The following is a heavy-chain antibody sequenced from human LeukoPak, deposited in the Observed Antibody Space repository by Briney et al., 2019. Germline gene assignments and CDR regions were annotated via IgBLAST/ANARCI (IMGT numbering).Heavy chain of an antibody. CDR1: VLTVSTKY. D-gene: IGHD3-16*01. CDR2: IYTGDNT. J-gene: IGHJ4*02. V-gene: IGHV3-66*01. Sequence: GGSLRLSCAASVLTVSTKYMTWVRQAAGKGLEGVSGIYTGDNTHYADSVRGKFTISRDNSKNTLYLQMNSLRADDTAVYYCTSRPGSFRGPSDYWGQGTLVTVSS. CDR3: TSRPGSFRGPSDY.